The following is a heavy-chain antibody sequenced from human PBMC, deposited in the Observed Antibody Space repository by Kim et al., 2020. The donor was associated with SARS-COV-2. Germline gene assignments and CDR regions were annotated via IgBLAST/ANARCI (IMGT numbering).Heavy chain of an antibody. CDR2: INHSGST. CDR3: ARGLNLYDYVLNY. CDR1: GGSFSGYY. Sequence: SETLSLTCAVYGGSFSGYYWSWIRQPPGKGLEWIGEINHSGSTNYNPSLKSRVTISVDTSKNQFSLKLSSVTAADTAVYYCARGLNLYDYVLNYWGQGTLVTVSS. D-gene: IGHD3-16*01. V-gene: IGHV4-34*01. J-gene: IGHJ4*02.